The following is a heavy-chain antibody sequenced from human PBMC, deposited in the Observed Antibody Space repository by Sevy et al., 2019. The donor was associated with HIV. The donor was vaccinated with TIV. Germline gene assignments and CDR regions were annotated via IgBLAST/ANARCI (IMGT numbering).Heavy chain of an antibody. CDR1: GGSISSYY. CDR3: AREAGYYGSWSYYGHWFDP. CDR2: IYYSGST. D-gene: IGHD3-10*01. J-gene: IGHJ5*02. Sequence: SETLSLTCTVSGGSISSYYWSWIRQPPGKGLEWIGYIYYSGSTNYNPSLKSRVTISVDTSKNQFSLKLSSVTVADTAVYYCAREAGYYGSWSYYGHWFDPWGQGTLVTVSS. V-gene: IGHV4-59*01.